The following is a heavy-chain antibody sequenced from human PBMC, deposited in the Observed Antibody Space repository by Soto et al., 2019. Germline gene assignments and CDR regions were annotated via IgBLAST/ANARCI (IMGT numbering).Heavy chain of an antibody. D-gene: IGHD3-22*01. CDR3: ARGDYYDSSGDYIFDY. J-gene: IGHJ4*02. Sequence: GGSLRLSCAASGFTFSSYAMHWVRQAPGKGLEWVAVISYDGSNKYYADSVKGRFTISRDNSKNTLYLQMNSLRAEDTAVYYCARGDYYDSSGDYIFDYWGQGTLVTVSS. V-gene: IGHV3-30*04. CDR1: GFTFSSYA. CDR2: ISYDGSNK.